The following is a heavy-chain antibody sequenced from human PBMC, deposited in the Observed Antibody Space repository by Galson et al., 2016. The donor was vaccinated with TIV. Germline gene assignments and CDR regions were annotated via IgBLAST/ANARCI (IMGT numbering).Heavy chain of an antibody. CDR1: GGSIGSGGYY. D-gene: IGHD4-11*01. CDR3: ARGIIDYSWKSSTYYFDY. Sequence: TLSLTSTVSGGSIGSGGYYRSWIRQHPGKGLEWIGNIYDSGSAYYNPSLKSRVVVSMETSKNEFSLRLSSVPAADTAVYFCARGIIDYSWKSSTYYFDYWGQGTPVTVSS. J-gene: IGHJ4*02. V-gene: IGHV4-31*03. CDR2: IYDSGSA.